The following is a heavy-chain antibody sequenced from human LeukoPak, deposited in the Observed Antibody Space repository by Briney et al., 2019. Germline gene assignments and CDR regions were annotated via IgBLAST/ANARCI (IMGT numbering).Heavy chain of an antibody. V-gene: IGHV3-30*04. D-gene: IGHD6-13*01. J-gene: IGHJ3*02. CDR1: GFTFSSYA. CDR2: ISYDGSNK. Sequence: PGRSLRLSCAASGFTFSSYAMHWVRQAPGKGLEWVAVISYDGSNKYYADSVKGRFTISRDNSKNTLYLQMSSLRAEDTAVYYCARDQSPSSSWPRYLDAFDIWGQGTMVTVSS. CDR3: ARDQSPSSSWPRYLDAFDI.